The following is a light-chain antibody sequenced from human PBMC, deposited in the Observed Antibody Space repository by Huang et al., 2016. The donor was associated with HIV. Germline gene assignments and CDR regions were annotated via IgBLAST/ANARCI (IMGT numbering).Light chain of an antibody. Sequence: DIQMTQSPSSLSASVGDRVTITCRASQGLSNSLAWYQQKPGKAPKLLLYAASILERGVPSRFSGSGSVTDYTLTISSLQPEDFATYDCQQYYSTPYTFGQGTKLEIK. CDR3: QQYYSTPYT. V-gene: IGKV1-NL1*01. CDR2: AAS. J-gene: IGKJ2*01. CDR1: QGLSNS.